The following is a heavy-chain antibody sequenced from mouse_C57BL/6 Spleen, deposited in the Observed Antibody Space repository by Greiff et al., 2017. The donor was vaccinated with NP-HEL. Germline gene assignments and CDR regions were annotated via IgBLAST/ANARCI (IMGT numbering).Heavy chain of an antibody. D-gene: IGHD2-4*01. CDR2: INLSSGYT. Sequence: VQLQQSGAELAKPGASVKLSCKASGYTFTSYWMHWVKQRPGQGLEWIGYINLSSGYTKYNQKFKDKATLTADKSSSTAYMQLSSLTYEDSAVYYCARWGFDYDGGAWFAYWGQGTLVTVSA. V-gene: IGHV1-7*01. CDR1: GYTFTSYW. CDR3: ARWGFDYDGGAWFAY. J-gene: IGHJ3*01.